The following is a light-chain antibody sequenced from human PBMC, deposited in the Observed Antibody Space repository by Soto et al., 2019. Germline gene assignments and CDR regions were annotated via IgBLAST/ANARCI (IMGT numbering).Light chain of an antibody. CDR2: DAS. CDR1: QYITSY. CDR3: QQRADWPIT. Sequence: EIVLTQSPATLSLSPGGRATLSCRASQYITSYLAWYQQKPGQAPRLLIYDASNRATGIPARFSGSGSGTDFTLTISSLEPDDFAVYYCQQRADWPITFGQGTRLRL. V-gene: IGKV3-11*01. J-gene: IGKJ5*01.